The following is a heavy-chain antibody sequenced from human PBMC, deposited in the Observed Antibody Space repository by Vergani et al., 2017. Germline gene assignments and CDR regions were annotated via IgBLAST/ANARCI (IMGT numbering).Heavy chain of an antibody. CDR3: ARGEWLELRVHAFDI. Sequence: EVQLLESGGGLVQPGGSLRLSCAASGFTFSNYAMSWVRQAPGKGLEWVSGISGSGGSTYYADSAKGRFTISRDNSKNSLYLQMNSLRAEDTAVYYGARGEWLELRVHAFDIWGQGTMVTVSS. CDR2: ISGSGGST. CDR1: GFTFSNYA. J-gene: IGHJ3*02. V-gene: IGHV3-23*01. D-gene: IGHD1-7*01.